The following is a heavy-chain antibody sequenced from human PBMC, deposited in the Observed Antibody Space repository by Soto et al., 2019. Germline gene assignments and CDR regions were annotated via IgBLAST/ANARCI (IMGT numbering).Heavy chain of an antibody. CDR1: GGSISSYY. D-gene: IGHD2-8*01. V-gene: IGHV4-59*08. CDR3: ARHVLGGWFDP. Sequence: SETLSLTCTVSGGSISSYYWSWIRQPPGKGLEWIGYIYYSGSTNYNPSLKSRVTISVDTSKNQFSLKLSSVTAADTAVYYCARHVLGGWFDPWGQGTLVTVSS. CDR2: IYYSGST. J-gene: IGHJ5*02.